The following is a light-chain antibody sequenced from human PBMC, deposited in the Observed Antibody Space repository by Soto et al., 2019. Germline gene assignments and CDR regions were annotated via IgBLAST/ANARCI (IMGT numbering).Light chain of an antibody. J-gene: IGKJ1*01. CDR3: QQYNNWPPWT. Sequence: IILTQSPGTLSLSPGERATLSCRASQTVSNNFLAWYQEKPGRGPRLLIYDASTRATGIPDRFSGSGSGTDFTLSISRLDPEDFAVYYCQQYNNWPPWTFGQGTKVEIK. CDR1: QTVSNNF. V-gene: IGKV3-20*01. CDR2: DAS.